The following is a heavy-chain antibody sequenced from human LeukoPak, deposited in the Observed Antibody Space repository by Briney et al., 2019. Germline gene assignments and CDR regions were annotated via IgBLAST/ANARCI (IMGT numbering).Heavy chain of an antibody. CDR1: GYTFTAYY. CDR2: INPKSGGS. V-gene: IGHV1-2*02. CDR3: ARFYCSSTDCYGQTNWFDP. D-gene: IGHD2-2*01. J-gene: IGHJ5*02. Sequence: ASVTVSCTASGYTFTAYYIHWVRQAPGQGLGCMGGINPKSGGSHYAQKFEGRVTMPRDTSTSTAYMELHRVTSDDTAVYYCARFYCSSTDCYGQTNWFDPWGQGTLVTVSS.